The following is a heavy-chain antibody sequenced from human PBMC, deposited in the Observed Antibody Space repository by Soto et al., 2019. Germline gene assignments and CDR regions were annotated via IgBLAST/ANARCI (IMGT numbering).Heavy chain of an antibody. D-gene: IGHD5-18*01. J-gene: IGHJ4*02. CDR2: ISATGGSY. CDR3: AKDRGYSYGYGFDY. CDR1: GFTFTSYA. V-gene: IGHV3-23*01. Sequence: EVQLLESGGGLVQPGGSLRLSCAASGFTFTSYATAWVRQVPGKGLEWVSTISATGGSYYYAGSVKGRFTITRDNSKSTVYLQMNSRRDEDTALYYCAKDRGYSYGYGFDYWGKGTLVTVSS.